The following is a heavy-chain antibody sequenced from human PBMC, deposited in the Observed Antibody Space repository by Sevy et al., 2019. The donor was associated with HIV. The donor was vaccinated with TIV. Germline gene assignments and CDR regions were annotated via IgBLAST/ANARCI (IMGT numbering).Heavy chain of an antibody. V-gene: IGHV4-61*01. CDR2: IYYSGST. J-gene: IGHJ6*02. Sequence: GSLRLSCTVSGGSVSSGSYYWSWIRQPPGKGLEWIGYIYYSGSTNYNPSLKSRVTISVDTSKNQFSLKLSSVTAADTAVYYCASRESYDFWSGYGNYGMDVWGQGTTVTVSS. D-gene: IGHD3-3*01. CDR3: ASRESYDFWSGYGNYGMDV. CDR1: GGSVSSGSYY.